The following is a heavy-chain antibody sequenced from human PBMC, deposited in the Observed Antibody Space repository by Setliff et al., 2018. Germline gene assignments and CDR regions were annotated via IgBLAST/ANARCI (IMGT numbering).Heavy chain of an antibody. V-gene: IGHV4-34*01. CDR1: GGSFSGYY. J-gene: IGHJ4*02. CDR2: INHSGST. Sequence: SETLSLTCAVYGGSFSGYYWSWIRQPPGKGLEWIGEINHSGSTNDNPSLKSRVTMSVDTSKNQFSLNLSSVTAADTAVYYCARGPRYSGSYYVNYWGQGTLVTVS. CDR3: ARGPRYSGSYYVNY. D-gene: IGHD1-26*01.